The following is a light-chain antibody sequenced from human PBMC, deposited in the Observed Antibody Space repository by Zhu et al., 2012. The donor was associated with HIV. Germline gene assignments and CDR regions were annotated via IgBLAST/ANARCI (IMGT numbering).Light chain of an antibody. CDR3: QQFNSYPLT. CDR2: ETS. J-gene: IGKJ4*01. V-gene: IGKV1-5*03. Sequence: DIQMTQSPSTISASVGDRVTITCRASQSISGWLAWYQQKPGKAPKLLIYETSGLESEVPSRFSGSGSGTESTLTISSLQPDDFATYYCQQFNSYPLTFGRRDRRWRSN. CDR1: QSISGW.